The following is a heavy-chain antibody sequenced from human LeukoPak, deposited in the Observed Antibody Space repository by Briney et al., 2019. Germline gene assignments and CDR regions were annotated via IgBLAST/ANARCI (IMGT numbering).Heavy chain of an antibody. CDR3: ARHEARSSLGTFDY. CDR1: GYSFTTYW. J-gene: IGHJ4*02. V-gene: IGHV5-51*01. CDR2: IQPGNPDI. D-gene: IGHD6-6*01. Sequence: GESLKISCQGSGYSFTTYWIGWVRQVPGEGLEWMGIIQPGNPDIRYSPSFQGQVTISADQSITTAYLQWSSLKASDTAIYYCARHEARSSLGTFDYWGLGTLVTVSS.